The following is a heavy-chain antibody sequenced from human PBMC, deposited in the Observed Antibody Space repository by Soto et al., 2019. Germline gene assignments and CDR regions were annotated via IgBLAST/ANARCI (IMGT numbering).Heavy chain of an antibody. CDR2: IYYSGTT. Sequence: SETLSLTCAVSGYSISSSNWWGWIRQPPGKGLEWIGYIYYSGTTYYNPSLKSRVTMSVDTSKNSLYLQMNSLRAEDTAVYYCARIPNLGVRGYSPHHWGQGTLVTVSS. CDR3: ARIPNLGVRGYSPHH. D-gene: IGHD3-10*01. V-gene: IGHV4-28*01. J-gene: IGHJ5*02. CDR1: GYSISSSNW.